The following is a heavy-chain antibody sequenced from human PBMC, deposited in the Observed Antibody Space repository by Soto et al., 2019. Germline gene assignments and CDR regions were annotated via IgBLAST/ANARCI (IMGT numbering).Heavy chain of an antibody. V-gene: IGHV4-59*01. Sequence: PSETLSLICTVSGGSISSYYWSWIRQPPGKGLEWIGYIYYSGSTNYNPSLKSRVTISVDTSKNRFSLKLSSVTAADTAVYYCARDYYDSSGYIHYYYGMDVWGQGTTVTVSS. CDR2: IYYSGST. CDR1: GGSISSYY. J-gene: IGHJ6*02. CDR3: ARDYYDSSGYIHYYYGMDV. D-gene: IGHD3-22*01.